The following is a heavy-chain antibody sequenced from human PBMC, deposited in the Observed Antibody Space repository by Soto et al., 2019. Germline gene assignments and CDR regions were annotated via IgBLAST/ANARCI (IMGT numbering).Heavy chain of an antibody. Sequence: EVQLVESGGGLVKPGGSLRLSCAASGFTFSSYSMNWVRQAPGKGLEWVSSISSSSSYIYYADSVKGRFTISRDNAKNSLYLQMNSLRAEDTAVYYCARAQDRSSGWFSRSNGMDVWGQGTTVTVSS. CDR2: ISSSSSYI. J-gene: IGHJ6*02. D-gene: IGHD6-19*01. V-gene: IGHV3-21*01. CDR3: ARAQDRSSGWFSRSNGMDV. CDR1: GFTFSSYS.